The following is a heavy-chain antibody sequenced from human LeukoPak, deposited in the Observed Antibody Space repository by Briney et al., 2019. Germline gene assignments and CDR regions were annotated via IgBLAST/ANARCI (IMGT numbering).Heavy chain of an antibody. V-gene: IGHV3-23*01. J-gene: IGHJ4*02. D-gene: IGHD1-20*01. CDR3: AKGGRIGITGTFFDY. CDR1: GFTFSSYS. CDR2: MTGSGGST. Sequence: GGSLRLSCAASGFTFSSYSMNWVRQAPGKGLEWVSSMTGSGGSTYYADSVKGRFTVSRDTSKNTLYLQMNSLRAEDTAVYYCAKGGRIGITGTFFDYWGQGTLVTVSS.